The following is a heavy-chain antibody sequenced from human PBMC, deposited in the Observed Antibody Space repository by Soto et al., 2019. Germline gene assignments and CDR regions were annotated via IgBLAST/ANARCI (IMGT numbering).Heavy chain of an antibody. V-gene: IGHV1-8*01. CDR3: ATGSQTLDY. Sequence: QAQLVQSGAEVKKPGASVKVSCKASGYTLSTYDINWVRQAAGRGLEWMGWMDSYTGNTGYAQEFQGRLIMTRDTSINAAYMELSSLQSEDTGVYFCATGSQTLDYWGQGTLVTVSS. CDR1: GYTLSTYD. J-gene: IGHJ4*02. CDR2: MDSYTGNT.